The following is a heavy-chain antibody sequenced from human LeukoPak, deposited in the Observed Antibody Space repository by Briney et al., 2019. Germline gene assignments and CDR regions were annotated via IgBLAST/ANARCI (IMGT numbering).Heavy chain of an antibody. J-gene: IGHJ6*02. CDR1: GGSISGYY. CDR3: ARGDSTNQDGDYYGLDV. D-gene: IGHD5/OR15-5a*01. CDR2: IYSSGST. Sequence: SETLSLTCTVSGGSISGYYWSWIQQSAGKGLEWIGRIYSSGSTNYNPSLKSRATMSVDTSKNHFSLNLSSVTAADTAVYYCARGDSTNQDGDYYGLDVWGQGTTVTVSS. V-gene: IGHV4-4*07.